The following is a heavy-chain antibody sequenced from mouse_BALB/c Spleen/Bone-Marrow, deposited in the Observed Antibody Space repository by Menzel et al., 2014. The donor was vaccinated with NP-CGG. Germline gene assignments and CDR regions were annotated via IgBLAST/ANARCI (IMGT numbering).Heavy chain of an antibody. J-gene: IGHJ1*01. D-gene: IGHD2-14*01. CDR2: IYPGGGYT. V-gene: IGHV1-63*02. CDR3: AREVRRYFDV. CDR1: GYTFTNYW. Sequence: QVQLQQPGAELVRPGTSVKISCKASGYTFTNYWLGWVKPRPGHGLEWIGDIYPGGGYTNYNEKFKGKAALTADTSSSTAYMQLSSLTSEDSAVYFCAREVRRYFDVWGAGTTVTVSS.